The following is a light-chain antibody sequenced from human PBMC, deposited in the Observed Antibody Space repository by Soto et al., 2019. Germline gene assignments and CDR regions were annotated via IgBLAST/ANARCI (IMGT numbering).Light chain of an antibody. J-gene: IGKJ1*01. V-gene: IGKV3-15*01. CDR2: GAS. CDR3: QQYRSWPRT. CDR1: QSVDIN. Sequence: IVLTQSPATLSVTHGERVTLSCRASQSVDINLAWYQQKPGQAPRLLIYGASTRATDMPGRFSGRGAGAEFTLTISSLQSEDFAVYYCQQYRSWPRTFGQGTKVDIK.